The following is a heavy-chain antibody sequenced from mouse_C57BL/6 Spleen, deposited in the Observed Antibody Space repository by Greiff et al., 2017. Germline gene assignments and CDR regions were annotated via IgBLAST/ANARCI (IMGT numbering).Heavy chain of an antibody. CDR1: GYTFTSYW. D-gene: IGHD2-10*02. J-gene: IGHJ1*03. Sequence: VQLQQPGAELVKPGASVKVSCKASGYTFTSYWMHWVKQRPGQGLEWIGRIHPSDSDTNYNQKFKGKATLTVDKSSSPAYMQLSSLTSEDSAVYYCAIGYGNYWYFDVWGTGTTVTVSS. V-gene: IGHV1-74*01. CDR3: AIGYGNYWYFDV. CDR2: IHPSDSDT.